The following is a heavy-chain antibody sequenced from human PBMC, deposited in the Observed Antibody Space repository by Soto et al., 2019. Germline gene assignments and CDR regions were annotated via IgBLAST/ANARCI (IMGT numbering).Heavy chain of an antibody. CDR3: ARGSFGTMVRGADGSFDY. CDR2: MNPNSGNT. Sequence: ASVKVSCKASGYTFTSYDINWVRQATGQGLEWMGWMNPNSGNTGYAQKFQGRVTMTRNTSISTAYMELSSLRSEDTAVYYCARGSFGTMVRGADGSFDYWGQGTLVTVSS. V-gene: IGHV1-8*01. D-gene: IGHD3-10*01. J-gene: IGHJ4*02. CDR1: GYTFTSYD.